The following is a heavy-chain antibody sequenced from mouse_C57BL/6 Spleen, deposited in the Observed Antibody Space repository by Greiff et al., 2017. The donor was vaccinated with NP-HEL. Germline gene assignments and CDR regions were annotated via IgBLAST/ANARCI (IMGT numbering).Heavy chain of an antibody. Sequence: EVQLQQSGPGLVKPSQSLSLTCSVTGYSITSGYYWNWIRQFPGNKLEWMGYISYDGSNNYNPSLKNRISITRDTSKNQFFLKLNSVTTEDTATYYCARVYDYDLAWFAYWGQGTLVTVSA. CDR2: ISYDGSN. J-gene: IGHJ3*01. CDR1: GYSITSGYY. D-gene: IGHD2-4*01. CDR3: ARVYDYDLAWFAY. V-gene: IGHV3-6*01.